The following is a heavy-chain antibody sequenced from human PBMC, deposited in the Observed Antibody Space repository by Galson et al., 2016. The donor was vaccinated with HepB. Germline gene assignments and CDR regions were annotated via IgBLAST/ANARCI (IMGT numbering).Heavy chain of an antibody. V-gene: IGHV3-23*01. CDR1: GFTFGNYA. CDR2: ISGSGHNT. J-gene: IGHJ4*02. D-gene: IGHD3-3*01. Sequence: SLRLSCAASGFTFGNYAMSWVRQAPGKGLGWVSTISGSGHNTYYADSVKGRFSISRDNSKKTLFLDMYSLRADDMALYYCARHSEVFGDSKTDYWGQETLVTVSS. CDR3: ARHSEVFGDSKTDY.